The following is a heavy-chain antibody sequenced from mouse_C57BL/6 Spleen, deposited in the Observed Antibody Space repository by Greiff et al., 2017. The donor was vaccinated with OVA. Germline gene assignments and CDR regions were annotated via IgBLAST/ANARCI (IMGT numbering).Heavy chain of an antibody. V-gene: IGHV1-69*01. CDR3: ARQGYYGSSPYYYAMDY. CDR1: GYTFTSYW. J-gene: IGHJ4*01. D-gene: IGHD1-1*01. CDR2: IDPSDSYT. Sequence: VQLQQPGAELVMPGASVKLSCKASGYTFTSYWMHWVKQRPGQGLEWIGEIDPSDSYTNYNQKFKGKSTWTVDKSSSTAYMQLRSLTSEDSAVYYCARQGYYGSSPYYYAMDYWGQGTSVTVSS.